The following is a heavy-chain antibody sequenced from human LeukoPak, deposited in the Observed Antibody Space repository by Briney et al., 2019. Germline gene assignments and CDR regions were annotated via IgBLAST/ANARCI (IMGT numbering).Heavy chain of an antibody. CDR2: ISGSGGST. D-gene: IGHD3-3*01. Sequence: GGSLRLSCAASGFTFSSYAMSWVRQAPGKGLEWVSAISGSGGSTYYADSVKGRFTISRDNSKNTLYLQMNSLRAEDTAVYYCAKTKYYDFWSGYYAHDYWGQGTLVTVSS. CDR3: AKTKYYDFWSGYYAHDY. V-gene: IGHV3-23*01. J-gene: IGHJ4*02. CDR1: GFTFSSYA.